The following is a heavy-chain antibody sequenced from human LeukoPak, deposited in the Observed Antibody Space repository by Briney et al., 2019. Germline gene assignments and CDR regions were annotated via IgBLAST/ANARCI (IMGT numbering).Heavy chain of an antibody. CDR3: VKDHYDGSGSLAYGMDV. V-gene: IGHV3-43*01. D-gene: IGHD3-10*01. Sequence: GGSLRLSCAASGFTFDDYTMHWVRQAPRKGLEWVSLISWDGGSTYYADFVKGRFTISRDNSKNSLYLQMNSLRTEDTALYYCVKDHYDGSGSLAYGMDVWGQGTTVTVSS. J-gene: IGHJ6*02. CDR2: ISWDGGST. CDR1: GFTFDDYT.